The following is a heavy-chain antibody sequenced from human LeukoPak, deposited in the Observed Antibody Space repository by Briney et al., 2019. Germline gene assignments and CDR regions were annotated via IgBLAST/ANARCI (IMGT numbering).Heavy chain of an antibody. CDR1: GGSFSGYY. CDR2: INHSGST. D-gene: IGHD3-3*01. CDR3: AGGPYDFWSGYPTDDAFDI. V-gene: IGHV4-34*01. J-gene: IGHJ3*02. Sequence: SETLSLTCAVYGGSFSGYYWSWIRQPPGKGLEWIGEINHSGSTNYNPSLKSRVTISADKSISTAYLQWSSLKASDTAMYYCAGGPYDFWSGYPTDDAFDIWGQGTMVTVSS.